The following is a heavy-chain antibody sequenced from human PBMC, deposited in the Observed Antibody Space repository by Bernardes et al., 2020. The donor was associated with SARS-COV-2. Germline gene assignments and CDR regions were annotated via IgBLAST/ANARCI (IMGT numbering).Heavy chain of an antibody. CDR2: INPNNADT. CDR1: GYTFTDYY. CDR3: ATEYALPNWLDP. V-gene: IGHV1-2*02. D-gene: IGHD2-2*01. J-gene: IGHJ5*02. Sequence: ASVKVSCKASGYTFTDYYMHWVRQAPGQGLEWMGWINPNNADTNYAQKFQGRVTMTRDTSITTAYMELNRLRSDDTAVYYCATEYALPNWLDPWGQGTLVTVSS.